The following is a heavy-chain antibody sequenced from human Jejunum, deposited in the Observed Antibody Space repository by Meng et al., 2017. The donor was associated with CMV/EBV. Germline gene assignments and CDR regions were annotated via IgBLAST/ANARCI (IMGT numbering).Heavy chain of an antibody. D-gene: IGHD1-14*01. CDR1: GFTFSIYY. J-gene: IGHJ4*02. Sequence: LSCAASGFTFSIYYMTWIRQAPGQGLEWISYISSSGNTIHYSDSVRGRFTISRDNAKNSLFLQMNSLRVEDTAVYYCARRLITALDFWGQGTLVTVSS. CDR2: ISSSGNTI. CDR3: ARRLITALDF. V-gene: IGHV3-11*01.